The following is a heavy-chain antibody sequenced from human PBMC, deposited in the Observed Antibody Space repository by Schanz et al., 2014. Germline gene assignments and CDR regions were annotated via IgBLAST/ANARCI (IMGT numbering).Heavy chain of an antibody. J-gene: IGHJ5*02. Sequence: VQLLESGGGLVQPGGSLRLSCAAYGFTLSSYAMHWVRQAPGKGLEWVAVISYDGSNKYYADSVKGRFTISRDNSKNTLYLQMNALRAEDSAVYYCARDVEGYDGGGGGFDPWGQGTLVTVSS. D-gene: IGHD2-21*01. CDR3: ARDVEGYDGGGGGFDP. CDR2: ISYDGSNK. CDR1: GFTLSSYA. V-gene: IGHV3-30-3*01.